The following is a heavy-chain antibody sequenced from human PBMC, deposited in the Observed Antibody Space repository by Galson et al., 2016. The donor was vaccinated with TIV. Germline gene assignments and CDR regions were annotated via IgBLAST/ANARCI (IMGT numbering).Heavy chain of an antibody. CDR2: ISTKSTHI. V-gene: IGHV3-21*01. D-gene: IGHD3-3*01. J-gene: IGHJ5*02. Sequence: SLRLSCATSGFTFRNYTMNWVRQAPGKGLECVSSISTKSTHIYYVDSVRGRFIVSRDNAKNSLFLQMDNLRAADTALYYCVRGTKRSLEWLFTSWGQGSLVTVSS. CDR3: VRGTKRSLEWLFTS. CDR1: GFTFRNYT.